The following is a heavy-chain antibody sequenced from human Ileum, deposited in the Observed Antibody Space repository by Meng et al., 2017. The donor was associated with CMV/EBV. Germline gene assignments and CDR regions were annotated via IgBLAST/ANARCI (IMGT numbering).Heavy chain of an antibody. CDR1: TDSISNYY. CDR3: AADIASVWMFF. CDR2: IHYSGTT. J-gene: IGHJ4*02. Sequence: QVHLQESGPGLVKPSETLSLTCSVSTDSISNYYWSWIRRAPGKRLEWIGNIHYSGTTNYSPSLNSRVTISLDTSKNQFSLNLRSVTAADTAVYYCAADIASVWMFFWGQGTLVTVSS. D-gene: IGHD3-10*02. V-gene: IGHV4-59*01.